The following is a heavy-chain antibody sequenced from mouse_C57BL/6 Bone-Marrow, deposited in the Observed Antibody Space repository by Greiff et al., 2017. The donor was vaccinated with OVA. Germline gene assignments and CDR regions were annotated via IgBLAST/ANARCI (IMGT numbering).Heavy chain of an antibody. Sequence: EVQLQQSGPVLVKPGASVKMSCKASGYTFTDYYMNWVKQSHGKSLEWIGVINPYNGGTSYNQKFKGKATLTVDKSSSTAYMERNSLTSEDSAVYYCAPYYYGSSLFDYWGQGTTLTVSS. V-gene: IGHV1-19*01. CDR3: APYYYGSSLFDY. CDR2: INPYNGGT. CDR1: GYTFTDYY. D-gene: IGHD1-1*01. J-gene: IGHJ2*01.